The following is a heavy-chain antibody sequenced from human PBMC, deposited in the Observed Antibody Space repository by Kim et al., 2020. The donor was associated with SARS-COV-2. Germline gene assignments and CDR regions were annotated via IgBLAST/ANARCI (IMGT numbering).Heavy chain of an antibody. D-gene: IGHD4-17*01. V-gene: IGHV4-59*01. CDR3: ARDWSAYGDANWFDP. Sequence: PSLESRVTISVDTSKNQFSLKLSSVTAADTAVYYCARDWSAYGDANWFDPWGQGTLVTVSS. J-gene: IGHJ5*02.